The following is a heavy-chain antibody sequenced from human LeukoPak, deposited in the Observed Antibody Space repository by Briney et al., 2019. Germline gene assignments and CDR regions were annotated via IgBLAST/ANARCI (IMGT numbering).Heavy chain of an antibody. J-gene: IGHJ4*02. CDR2: ISINGDNT. CDR1: GFTFSTYV. V-gene: IGHV3-64D*06. CDR3: VRGTGY. Sequence: GGSLRLSCSVSGFTFSTYVMHWVRQAPGKGLQYVSAISINGDNTYYADSVKGRFTISRDNSKNTLYLQMSSLRADDTAVYYCVRGTGYWGQGTLVTVSS.